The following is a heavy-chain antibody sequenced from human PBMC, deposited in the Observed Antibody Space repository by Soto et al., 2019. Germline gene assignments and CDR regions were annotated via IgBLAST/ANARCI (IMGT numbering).Heavy chain of an antibody. V-gene: IGHV4-30-2*01. CDR3: ARGGGSDSFDY. CDR2: INHLETT. Sequence: TLSLTCTVSGSSITFGGYSWSWIRQTPGKGLEWIGYINHLETTFYNPSFESRLTLSIDRAKNQFSLKPHSMSAADRAVYFCARGGGSDSFDYWGQGILVTVSS. CDR1: GSSITFGGYS. D-gene: IGHD1-26*01. J-gene: IGHJ4*02.